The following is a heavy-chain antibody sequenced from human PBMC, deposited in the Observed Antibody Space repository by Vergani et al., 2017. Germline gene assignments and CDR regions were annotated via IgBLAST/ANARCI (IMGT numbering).Heavy chain of an antibody. CDR3: GRGTDNYN. V-gene: IGHV3-23*01. J-gene: IGHJ4*02. CDR2: IKNTGDSN. CDR1: GLTFSSHA. D-gene: IGHD5-24*01. Sequence: EVQLLQSEGAVVQPGGSLRLSCVASGLTFSSHAMSWVRQVHGQGRGGVSSIKNTGDSNQHADSGKGRFTISRDNSKKNLYLQMNSLIVEDTAVYYCGRGTDNYNWGQGTLVTVSS.